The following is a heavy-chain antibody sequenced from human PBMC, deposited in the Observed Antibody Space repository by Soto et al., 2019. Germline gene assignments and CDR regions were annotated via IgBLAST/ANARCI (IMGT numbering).Heavy chain of an antibody. J-gene: IGHJ4*02. Sequence: QLQLQESGPGLVKPSETLSLTCTVSGASVSSDSYLWGWIRQPPGKGLAWIGSASYTRTTYLTPSIKNQVTISVDTSKCQVSLSLASLTAADTAMYYFNRRVYDGSHFYVYYCCQGILVTVSS. D-gene: IGHD3-22*01. CDR1: GASVSSDSYL. CDR2: ASYTRTT. V-gene: IGHV4-39*01. CDR3: NRRVYDGSHFYVYY.